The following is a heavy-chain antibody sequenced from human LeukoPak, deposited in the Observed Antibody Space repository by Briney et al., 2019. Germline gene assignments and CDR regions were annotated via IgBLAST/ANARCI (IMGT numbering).Heavy chain of an antibody. CDR1: GGTFSSYA. Sequence: ASVKVSCKASGGTFSSYAISWVRQAPGQGLEWMGGIIPIFGTANYAQKFQGRVTITADESTSTAYMELSNLRSEDTAVYYCATTLRTPRIQLWGMYDYWGQGTLVTVSS. J-gene: IGHJ4*02. CDR3: ATTLRTPRIQLWGMYDY. V-gene: IGHV1-69*13. CDR2: IIPIFGTA. D-gene: IGHD5-18*01.